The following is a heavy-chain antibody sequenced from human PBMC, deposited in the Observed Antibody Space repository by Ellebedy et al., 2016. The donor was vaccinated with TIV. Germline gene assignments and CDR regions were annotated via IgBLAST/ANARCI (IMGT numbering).Heavy chain of an antibody. D-gene: IGHD1-14*01. Sequence: SETLSLXXTVSGGSFSSYYWSWIRQSAGKGLEWIGRIFMSGSISYNPSLKSRVTMSVDASKTQVSLNLTSVTVADTAVYFCARLKQSRDRSHWYFDLWGRGTLVTVSS. J-gene: IGHJ2*01. V-gene: IGHV4-4*07. CDR1: GGSFSSYY. CDR2: IFMSGSI. CDR3: ARLKQSRDRSHWYFDL.